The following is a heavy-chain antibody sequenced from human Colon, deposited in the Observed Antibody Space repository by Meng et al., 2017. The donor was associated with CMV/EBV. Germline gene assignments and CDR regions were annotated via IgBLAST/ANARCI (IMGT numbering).Heavy chain of an antibody. Sequence: ASVKVSCKASGYTFNGYKIHWVRQAPGQGLEWMGWINPNMGGAAYAQKFKGRVTVTRDTSISTVYMEVNSLTSDDTAVYYCARAGDDYFDLWGQGTLVTVSS. CDR2: INPNMGGA. CDR1: GYTFNGYK. J-gene: IGHJ4*02. CDR3: ARAGDDYFDL. V-gene: IGHV1-2*02. D-gene: IGHD5-24*01.